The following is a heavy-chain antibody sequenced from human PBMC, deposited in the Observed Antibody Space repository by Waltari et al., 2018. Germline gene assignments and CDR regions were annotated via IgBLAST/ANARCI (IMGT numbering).Heavy chain of an antibody. D-gene: IGHD2-21*01. CDR2: FYRYGDT. Sequence: QLPLQESGPGLVTPSETLALTCPVPGSSFSSTYQGGWTRQSPGKGLEWMATFYRYGDTYYNPSLKSRVSISVDTSETQFSLKLSSVTAADTAVYYCARRPIATPDFSFDIWGHGTMVSVSS. J-gene: IGHJ3*02. V-gene: IGHV4-38-2*01. CDR1: GSSFSSTYQ. CDR3: ARRPIATPDFSFDI.